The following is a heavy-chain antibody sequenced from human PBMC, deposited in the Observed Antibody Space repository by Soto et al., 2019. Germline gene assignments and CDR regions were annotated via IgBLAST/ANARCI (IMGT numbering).Heavy chain of an antibody. V-gene: IGHV1-24*01. CDR3: ATVGIAVAGQGYYYYGMDV. CDR1: GYTLTELS. CDR2: FDPEDGET. D-gene: IGHD6-19*01. Sequence: EASVKVSCKVSGYTLTELSMHWVRQAPGKGLEWMGGFDPEDGETIYAQKFQGRVTMTEDTSTDTAYMELSSLRSEDTAVYYCATVGIAVAGQGYYYYGMDVWGQGTTVTVSS. J-gene: IGHJ6*02.